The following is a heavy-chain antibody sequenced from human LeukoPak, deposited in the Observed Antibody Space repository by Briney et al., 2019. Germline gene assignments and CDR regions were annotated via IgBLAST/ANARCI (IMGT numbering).Heavy chain of an antibody. CDR3: ARDPFDY. J-gene: IGHJ4*02. CDR2: INSEGSST. CDR1: GFTFSTYW. Sequence: GGSLRLSCAASGFTFSTYWMHWVRQGSGKGLGWVSRINSEGSSTSYADSVKGRVTISRDNAKNTLYLQMNSLRAEDTAVYYCARDPFDYWGQGTLVTVSS. V-gene: IGHV3-74*01.